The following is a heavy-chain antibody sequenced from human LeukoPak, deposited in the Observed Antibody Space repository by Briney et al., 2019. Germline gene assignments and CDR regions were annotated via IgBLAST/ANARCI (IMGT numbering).Heavy chain of an antibody. D-gene: IGHD3-22*01. CDR3: ASSGTYYYDSSGYYLDY. J-gene: IGHJ4*02. CDR2: IYSGGST. Sequence: PGGSLRLSCAASGFTVSSNCMSWVRQAPGKGLEWVSVIYSGGSTYYADPVKGRFTISRDNSKNTLYLQMNSLRAEDTAVYYCASSGTYYYDSSGYYLDYWGQGTLVTVSS. CDR1: GFTVSSNC. V-gene: IGHV3-66*01.